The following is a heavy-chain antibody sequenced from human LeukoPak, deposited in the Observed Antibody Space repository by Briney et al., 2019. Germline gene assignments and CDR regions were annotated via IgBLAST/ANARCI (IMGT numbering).Heavy chain of an antibody. V-gene: IGHV3-64D*09. CDR2: INSNGVST. D-gene: IGHD4-11*01. CDR3: VKETFTVTSPFDS. J-gene: IGHJ4*02. CDR1: GFAFSSYA. Sequence: TGGSLRLSCAASGFAFSSYAMHWVRQAPGKGLEYVSAINSNGVSTYYADSVKSRFTISRDNSKNTLYLQMSSLRAEDTAVYYCVKETFTVTSPFDSWGQGTRVTVSS.